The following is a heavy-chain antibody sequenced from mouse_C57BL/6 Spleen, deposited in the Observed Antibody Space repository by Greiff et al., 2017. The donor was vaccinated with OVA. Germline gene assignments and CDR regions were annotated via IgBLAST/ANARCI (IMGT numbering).Heavy chain of an antibody. CDR2: IYPGDGDT. Sequence: VHLVESGPELVKPGASVKISCKASGYAFSSSWMNWVKQRPGKGLEWIGRIYPGDGDTNYNGKFKGKATLTADKSSSTAYMQLSSLTSEDSAVYFCARGGGLRYWYFDVWGTGTTVTVSS. CDR1: GYAFSSSW. CDR3: ARGGGLRYWYFDV. V-gene: IGHV1-82*01. J-gene: IGHJ1*03. D-gene: IGHD2-4*01.